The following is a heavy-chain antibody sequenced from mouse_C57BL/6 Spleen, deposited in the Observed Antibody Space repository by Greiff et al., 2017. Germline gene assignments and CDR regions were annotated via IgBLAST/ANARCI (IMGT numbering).Heavy chain of an antibody. V-gene: IGHV1-61*01. CDR1: GYTFTSYW. CDR2: IYPSDSET. D-gene: IGHD1-1*02. Sequence: QVQLQQSGAELVRPGASVKLSCKASGYTFTSYWMEWVKQRPGQGLEWIGNIYPSDSETHYNQKFKDKATLTVDKSSSTAYMQLSSLTSEDYEVYCGARGGGSYDGGFAYWGQGTPVTVSA. CDR3: ARGGGSYDGGFAY. J-gene: IGHJ3*01.